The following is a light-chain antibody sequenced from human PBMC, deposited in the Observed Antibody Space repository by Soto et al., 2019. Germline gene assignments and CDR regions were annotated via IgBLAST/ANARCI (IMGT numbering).Light chain of an antibody. CDR3: SSYAGSNNYV. CDR1: SSDVGGYNY. CDR2: EVT. Sequence: QSALTQPPSASGSPGQSVTISCTGTSSDVGGYNYISWYQQHPGKVPKLMIYEVTKRPSGVPDRFSGSKSCDTASLTVSGLQAEDEADYYCSSYAGSNNYVFGTGTKVTVL. J-gene: IGLJ1*01. V-gene: IGLV2-8*01.